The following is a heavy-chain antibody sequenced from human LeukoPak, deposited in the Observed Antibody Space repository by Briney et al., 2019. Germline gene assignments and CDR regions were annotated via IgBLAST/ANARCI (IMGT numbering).Heavy chain of an antibody. CDR1: GYTLTELS. V-gene: IGHV1-24*01. D-gene: IGHD3-9*01. Sequence: GASVKVSCKVSGYTLTELSMHWVRQAPGKGLEWMGGFDPEDGETIYAQKFQGRVTMTEDTSTDTAYMELSSLRSEDTAVYYCVVLRYFDWSSFFDYWGQGTLVTVSS. CDR3: VVLRYFDWSSFFDY. CDR2: FDPEDGET. J-gene: IGHJ4*02.